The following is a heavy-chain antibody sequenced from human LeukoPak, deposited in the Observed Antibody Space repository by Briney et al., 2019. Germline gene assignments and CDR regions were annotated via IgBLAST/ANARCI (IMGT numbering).Heavy chain of an antibody. CDR3: AGEADFYDFWSGYYPRGYFDY. J-gene: IGHJ4*02. V-gene: IGHV1-46*01. Sequence: ASVKVSCKASGYTFTSYYMHWVRQAPGQGLEWMGIINPSGGSTSYAQKFQGRVTMTRDTSTSTVYMELSSLRSEDTAVYYCAGEADFYDFWSGYYPRGYFDYWGQGTLVTVSS. CDR2: INPSGGST. D-gene: IGHD3-3*01. CDR1: GYTFTSYY.